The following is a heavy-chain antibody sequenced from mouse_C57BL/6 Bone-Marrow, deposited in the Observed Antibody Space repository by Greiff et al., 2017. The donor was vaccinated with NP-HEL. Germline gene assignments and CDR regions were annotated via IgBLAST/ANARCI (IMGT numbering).Heavy chain of an antibody. CDR2: FHPYNDDT. CDR1: GYTFTTYS. D-gene: IGHD2-1*01. V-gene: IGHV1-47*01. Sequence: QVQLQQPGAELVKPGASVKLSCKASGYTFTTYSIAWVKQNHGQSLEWIGNFHPYNDDTEYNEKFKNKATLTVEKSSSTVYMELSRLTYDDSSVYYCAKGGNYCYYFSYWGQGTALTVSA. CDR3: AKGGNYCYYFSY. J-gene: IGHJ2*01.